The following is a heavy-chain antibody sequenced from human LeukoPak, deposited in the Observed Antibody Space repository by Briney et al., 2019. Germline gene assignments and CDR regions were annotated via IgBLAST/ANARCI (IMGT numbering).Heavy chain of an antibody. CDR1: GYTFTGYY. D-gene: IGHD3-9*01. J-gene: IGHJ4*02. V-gene: IGHV1-2*02. CDR2: INPNSGGT. CDR3: ARGGLLRYFDWLLPYGSFDY. Sequence: ASVKVSCKASGYTFTGYYMHWVGQAPGQGLEWMGWINPNSGGTNYAQKFQGRVTMTRDTSISTAYMELSRLRSDDTAVYYCARGGLLRYFDWLLPYGSFDYWGQGTLVTVSS.